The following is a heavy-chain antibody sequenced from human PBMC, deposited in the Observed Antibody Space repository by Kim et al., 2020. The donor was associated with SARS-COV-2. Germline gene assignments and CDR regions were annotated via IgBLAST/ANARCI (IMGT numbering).Heavy chain of an antibody. D-gene: IGHD6-19*01. V-gene: IGHV3-30*18. CDR3: AKIIAVAPSFDY. CDR2: ISYDGSNK. Sequence: GGSLRLSCAASGFTFSSYGMHWVRQAPGKGLEWVAVISYDGSNKYYADSVKSRFTISRDNSKNTLYLQMNSLRAEDTAVYYCAKIIAVAPSFDYWGQGTLVTVSS. CDR1: GFTFSSYG. J-gene: IGHJ4*02.